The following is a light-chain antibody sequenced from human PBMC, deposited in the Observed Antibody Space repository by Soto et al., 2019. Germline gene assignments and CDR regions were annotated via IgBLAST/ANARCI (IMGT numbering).Light chain of an antibody. Sequence: DIQMTQSPSTLSASVGDRVTITCRASQSINXCLAWHQQKPGKAPKLLIYDASTLQSGVPPRFSGSGSGTEFTLTISSLQPDDFATYYCQQYNSYSLTFGGGTKVDIK. J-gene: IGKJ4*01. CDR3: QQYNSYSLT. CDR2: DAS. V-gene: IGKV1-5*01. CDR1: QSINXC.